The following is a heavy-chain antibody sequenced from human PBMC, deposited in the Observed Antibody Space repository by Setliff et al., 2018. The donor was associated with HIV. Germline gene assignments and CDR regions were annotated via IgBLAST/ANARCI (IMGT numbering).Heavy chain of an antibody. Sequence: PGGSLRLSCAASGFTFSSYSMNWVRQAQGKRLEWVSSITNDGRNTYYADSVKGRFTIPRDNSKHTLYLQMNSLRAEDMAVYYCAKGALGYCSGTICYPFDYWAQGTLVTVSS. CDR1: GFTFSSYS. J-gene: IGHJ4*02. V-gene: IGHV3-23*01. CDR3: AKGALGYCSGTICYPFDY. CDR2: ITNDGRNT. D-gene: IGHD2-15*01.